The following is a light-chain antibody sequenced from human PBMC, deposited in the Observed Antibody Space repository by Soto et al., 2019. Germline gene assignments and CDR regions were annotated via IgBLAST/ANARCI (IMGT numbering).Light chain of an antibody. CDR1: QSISSE. CDR3: QQGHNWPLT. CDR2: GAS. Sequence: EIVMTQSPATLSVSPGESATLSCRASQSISSELAWYQQKPGQPPRLLIYGASTRATGVPGRFTGSGSGSDFTLTIGGLQSEDFAVYYCQQGHNWPLTFGQGTRLEI. V-gene: IGKV3-15*01. J-gene: IGKJ2*01.